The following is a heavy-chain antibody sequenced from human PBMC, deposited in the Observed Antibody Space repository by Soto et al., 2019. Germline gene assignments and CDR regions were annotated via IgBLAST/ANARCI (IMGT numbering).Heavy chain of an antibody. J-gene: IGHJ4*02. D-gene: IGHD3-16*01. CDR3: ARGERQQPGAY. CDR1: GDSISSDKW. V-gene: IGHV4-4*02. CDR2: IHHSGNS. Sequence: QVQLQESGPGLVKPSGTLSLTCAVSGDSISSDKWWSWVRQPPGKGLEWIGEIHHSGNSNYNPSPKSRVIISVHKSKNPFPPQRRSVPDAETAVYSCARGERQQPGAYWGQGTLVTVSP.